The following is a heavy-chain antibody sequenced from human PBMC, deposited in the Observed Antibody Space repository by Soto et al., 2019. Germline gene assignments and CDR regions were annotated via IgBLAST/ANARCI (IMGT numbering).Heavy chain of an antibody. Sequence: QVQLVQSGAEVKKPGASVKVSCKASGYTFTSYGISWVRQAPGQGLEWMGWISAYNGNTNYAQKLQGRVTMTTDTSTSTAYMELRSLRSDDTAVYDCARDQTGYGGQGLDAFDIWGQGTMVTVSS. J-gene: IGHJ3*02. CDR2: ISAYNGNT. V-gene: IGHV1-18*01. CDR3: ARDQTGYGGQGLDAFDI. D-gene: IGHD4-17*01. CDR1: GYTFTSYG.